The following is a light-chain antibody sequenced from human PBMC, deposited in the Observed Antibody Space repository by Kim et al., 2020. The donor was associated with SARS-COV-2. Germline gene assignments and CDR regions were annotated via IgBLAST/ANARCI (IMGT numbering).Light chain of an antibody. V-gene: IGKV4-1*01. CDR1: QSVLYSSNNKNY. CDR3: EQHYSTTYK. CDR2: WAS. J-gene: IGKJ2*01. Sequence: DIVMTQFPDSLAVSLGERATINCKSSQSVLYSSNNKNYLAWYQQKPGQPPKLLIYWASTRESGVADRFSGSGYGTDLTLTISNLQAEDVGVYEREQHYSTTYKFGQGTKLEI.